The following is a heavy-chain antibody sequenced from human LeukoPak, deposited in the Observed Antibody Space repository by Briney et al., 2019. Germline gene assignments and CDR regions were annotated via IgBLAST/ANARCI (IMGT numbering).Heavy chain of an antibody. D-gene: IGHD2-2*01. CDR3: ARGVVVPAAERFGFDY. V-gene: IGHV3-48*03. CDR1: GFTFSSYE. CDR2: ISSSGSTI. J-gene: IGHJ4*02. Sequence: GGSLRLSCAASGFTFSSYEMNWARQAPGKGLEWVSYISSSGSTIYYADSVKGRFTISRDNAKNSLYLQMNSLRAEDTAVYYCARGVVVPAAERFGFDYWGQGTLVTVSS.